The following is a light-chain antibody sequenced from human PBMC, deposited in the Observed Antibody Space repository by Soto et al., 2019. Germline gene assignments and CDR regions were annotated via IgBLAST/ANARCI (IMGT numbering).Light chain of an antibody. CDR1: QSISNY. CDR2: AAS. Sequence: DIQMTQSPSSLSASVGDRVTITCRASQSISNYLNWYQQKPGKAPKLLIYAASSLQSGVPSRFSGSGSWTDFTLTISSLQPEDFATYYWQESYTTPLGTFGQGTKVEIK. V-gene: IGKV1-39*01. CDR3: QESYTTPLGT. J-gene: IGKJ1*01.